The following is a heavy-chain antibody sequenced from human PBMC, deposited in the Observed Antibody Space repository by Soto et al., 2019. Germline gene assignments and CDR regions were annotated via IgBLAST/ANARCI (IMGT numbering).Heavy chain of an antibody. CDR1: GGSFSGYY. V-gene: IGHV4-34*01. Sequence: QVQLQQWGAGLLKPSETLSLTCAVYGGSFSGYYWSWIRQPPGKGLEWIGEINHSGSTNYNPSLKSRVTISVDTSKNQFSLKLSSVTAADTPVYYCARGVAAAPDYWGQGTLVTVSS. D-gene: IGHD6-13*01. CDR3: ARGVAAAPDY. J-gene: IGHJ4*02. CDR2: INHSGST.